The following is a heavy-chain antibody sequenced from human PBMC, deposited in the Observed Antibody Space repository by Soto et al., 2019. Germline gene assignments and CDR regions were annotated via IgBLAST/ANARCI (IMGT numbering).Heavy chain of an antibody. J-gene: IGHJ2*01. V-gene: IGHV4-39*01. CDR2: IYYSGST. Sequence: QLQLQESGPGLVKPSETLSLTCTVSGGSISSSSYYWGWIRQPPGKGLEWIGSIYYSGSTYYNPSLKSRVTISVDTSKNQFSLKLSSVTAADTAVYYCARPLLYYGSGNWYFDLWGRGTLVTVSS. D-gene: IGHD3-10*01. CDR3: ARPLLYYGSGNWYFDL. CDR1: GGSISSSSYY.